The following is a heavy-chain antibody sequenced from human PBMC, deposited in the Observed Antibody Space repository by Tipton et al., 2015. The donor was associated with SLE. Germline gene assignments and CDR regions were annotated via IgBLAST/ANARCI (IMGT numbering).Heavy chain of an antibody. CDR2: IYYSGST. V-gene: IGHV4-59*12. CDR1: GGSISSYY. CDR3: ARGRGSSSSGHY. J-gene: IGHJ4*02. D-gene: IGHD6-6*01. Sequence: TLSLTCTVSGGSISSYYWSWIRQPPGKGLEWIGYIYYSGSTNYNPSHKSRVTISVDTSKNQFSLKLSSVTAADTAVYYCARGRGSSSSGHYWGQGTLVTVSS.